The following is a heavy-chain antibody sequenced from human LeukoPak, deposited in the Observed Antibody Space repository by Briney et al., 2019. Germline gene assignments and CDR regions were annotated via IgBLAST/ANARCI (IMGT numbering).Heavy chain of an antibody. D-gene: IGHD5-12*01. CDR1: GGSISSYY. Sequence: SETLSLTCTVSGGSISSYYWSWIRQPPGKGLEWIGYIYYSGSTNYNPSLKSRVSISVDTSKNQFSLKLSSVTAADTAVYYCARDRGGYDYDYWGQGTLVTVSS. V-gene: IGHV4-59*01. CDR3: ARDRGGYDYDY. CDR2: IYYSGST. J-gene: IGHJ4*02.